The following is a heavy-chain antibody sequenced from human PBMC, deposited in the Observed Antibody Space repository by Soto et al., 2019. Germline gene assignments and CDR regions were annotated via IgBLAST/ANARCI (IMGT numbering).Heavy chain of an antibody. J-gene: IGHJ6*03. V-gene: IGHV4-39*01. Sequence: PSGTLSLTFTVSDGSISSSSYYWGWIRQPPGKGLEWIGSIYYSGSTYYNPSLKSRVTISVDTSKNQFSLKLSSVTAADTAVYYCARKVMNMDVWGKGTTVTVSS. D-gene: IGHD3-16*01. CDR2: IYYSGST. CDR1: DGSISSSSYY. CDR3: ARKVMNMDV.